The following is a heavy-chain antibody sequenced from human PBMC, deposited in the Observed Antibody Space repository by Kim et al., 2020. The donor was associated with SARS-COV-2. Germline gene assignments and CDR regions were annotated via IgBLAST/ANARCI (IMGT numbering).Heavy chain of an antibody. Sequence: GRSLRLSCAASGFTFSSYGMHWVRQAPGKGLEWVAVIWYDGSNKYYADSVKGRFTISRDNSKNTLYLQMNSLRAEDTAVYYCARTTYYYDSSGYPFGYWGQGTLVTVSS. CDR3: ARTTYYYDSSGYPFGY. D-gene: IGHD3-22*01. CDR2: IWYDGSNK. J-gene: IGHJ4*02. V-gene: IGHV3-33*01. CDR1: GFTFSSYG.